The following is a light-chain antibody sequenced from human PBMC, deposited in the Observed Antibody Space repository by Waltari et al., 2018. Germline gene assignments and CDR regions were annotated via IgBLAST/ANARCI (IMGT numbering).Light chain of an antibody. J-gene: IGKJ4*01. CDR2: TTS. CDR1: QNINSW. CDR3: QQYNSYPLP. Sequence: DIQMTQSPSSLSASVGDRVTLTCRASQNINSWLAWYQQKPEKAPKSLLYTTSSLQSGVPSRCSGSVSGTDFTLTISSLQPEDFATYDCQQYNSYPLPFGGGTKVELK. V-gene: IGKV1D-16*01.